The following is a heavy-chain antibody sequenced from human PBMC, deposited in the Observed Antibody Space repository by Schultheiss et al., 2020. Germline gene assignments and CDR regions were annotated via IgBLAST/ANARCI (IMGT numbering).Heavy chain of an antibody. CDR3: ARVPYDFWSGAYYFDY. J-gene: IGHJ4*02. Sequence: SETLSLTCAVYGGSFSGYYWSWIRQPPGKGLEWIGEINHSGSTNYNPSLKSRVTISVDTSKNQFSLKLSSVTAADTAVYYCARVPYDFWSGAYYFDYWGQGTLVTVSS. CDR1: GGSFSGYY. V-gene: IGHV4-34*01. D-gene: IGHD3-3*01. CDR2: INHSGST.